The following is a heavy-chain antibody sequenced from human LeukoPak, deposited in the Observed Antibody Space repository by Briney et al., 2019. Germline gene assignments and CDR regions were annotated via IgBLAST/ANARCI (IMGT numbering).Heavy chain of an antibody. Sequence: PGGSLRLSCAASGFTFSDYYMSWVRQAPGKGLEWVSYISSSGSTIYYADSVKGRFTISRDNAKNSLYLQMNSLRAEDTAVYYCARDTHIVVVTANRGGAFDIWGQGTMVTVSS. CDR3: ARDTHIVVVTANRGGAFDI. J-gene: IGHJ3*02. D-gene: IGHD2-21*02. CDR2: ISSSGSTI. V-gene: IGHV3-11*01. CDR1: GFTFSDYY.